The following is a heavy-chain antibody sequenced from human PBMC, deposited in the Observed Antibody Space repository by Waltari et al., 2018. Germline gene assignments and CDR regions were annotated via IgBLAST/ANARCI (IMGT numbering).Heavy chain of an antibody. V-gene: IGHV1-69-2*01. Sequence: EVQLVQSGAEVKKPGATVKISCKASGYTFTDYYMHWVQQAPGKGLEWMGRVDPEDGETIYAEKFQGRVTITADTSTDTAYMELSSLRSEDTAVYYCARDVGSGSYYDYFDYWGQGTLVTVSS. CDR2: VDPEDGET. CDR1: GYTFTDYY. J-gene: IGHJ4*02. CDR3: ARDVGSGSYYDYFDY. D-gene: IGHD1-26*01.